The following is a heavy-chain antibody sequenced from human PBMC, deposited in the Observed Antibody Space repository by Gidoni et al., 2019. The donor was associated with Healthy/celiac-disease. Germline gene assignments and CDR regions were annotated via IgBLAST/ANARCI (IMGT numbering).Heavy chain of an antibody. D-gene: IGHD3-10*01. CDR2: IYYSGST. V-gene: IGHV4-61*01. Sequence: QVQLQESGPGLVKPSEILSLTCTVSGDSVSTGSYYWSWIRPPPGKGLEWIAFIYYSGSTTYNPSLKSRVTISVDTSKNQFSLKLSSVTAADTAVYYCARQPLWFGEPYYFDYWGQGTLVTVSS. J-gene: IGHJ4*02. CDR3: ARQPLWFGEPYYFDY. CDR1: GDSVSTGSYY.